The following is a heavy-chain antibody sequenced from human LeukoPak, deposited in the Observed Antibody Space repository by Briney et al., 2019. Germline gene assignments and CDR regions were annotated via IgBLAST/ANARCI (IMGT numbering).Heavy chain of an antibody. CDR3: AKGSYYDSSGSFYFDY. Sequence: GGSLRLSCAASGFTFSSYAMSWVRQAPGKGLEWVSGISGSGDNTYYADSVKGRFTISRDNSKNMLYAQVNSLGTEDTAAYYCAKGSYYDSSGSFYFDYWGQGTLVTVSS. D-gene: IGHD3-22*01. CDR2: ISGSGDNT. V-gene: IGHV3-23*01. J-gene: IGHJ4*02. CDR1: GFTFSSYA.